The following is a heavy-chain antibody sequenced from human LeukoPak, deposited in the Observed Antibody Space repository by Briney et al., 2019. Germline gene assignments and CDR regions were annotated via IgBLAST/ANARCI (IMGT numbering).Heavy chain of an antibody. CDR3: ARATQRYCSGSTCFPYWFDT. CDR2: THTSGSP. J-gene: IGHJ5*02. Sequence: SETLSLTCTASGGSMTNYFWNWIRQSPGKGLEWIGYTHTSGSPDYSLSLKSRVTISLDTSKNQFSLMLYSVTAADTAVYFCARATQRYCSGSTCFPYWFDTWGRGNLVTVSS. V-gene: IGHV4-4*09. CDR1: GGSMTNYF. D-gene: IGHD2-15*01.